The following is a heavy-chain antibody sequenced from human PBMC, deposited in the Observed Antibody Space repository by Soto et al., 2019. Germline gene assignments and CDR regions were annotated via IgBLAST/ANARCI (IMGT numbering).Heavy chain of an antibody. V-gene: IGHV3-53*02. J-gene: IGHJ4*02. D-gene: IGHD3-22*01. CDR2: IYSGGST. CDR3: AIIITVDHHSGYYYS. Sequence: EVQLVETGGGLIQPGGSLRLSCAASGCTVSSNYMSWVRQAPGKGLEWVSIIYSGGSTHYAPSVKGRFTISRDNSKHALYLQMNSLSADDTAVYYCAIIITVDHHSGYYYSWGQGTLVTV. CDR1: GCTVSSNY.